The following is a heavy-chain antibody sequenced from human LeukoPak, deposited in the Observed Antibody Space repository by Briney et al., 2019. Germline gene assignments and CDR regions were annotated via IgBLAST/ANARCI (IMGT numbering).Heavy chain of an antibody. CDR2: MNEYGSEI. D-gene: IGHD2-2*01. Sequence: GGSLRLSCAVSGFAFSGYSMSWVRQAPGKGLEWVAKMNEYGSEIFYLDSVNGRFTISRDNAKNSLYLQMNSLRAEDTAVYYCARPRGCGSSRCNNFDYWGQGTLVTVSS. CDR3: ARPRGCGSSRCNNFDY. CDR1: GFAFSGYS. J-gene: IGHJ4*02. V-gene: IGHV3-7*01.